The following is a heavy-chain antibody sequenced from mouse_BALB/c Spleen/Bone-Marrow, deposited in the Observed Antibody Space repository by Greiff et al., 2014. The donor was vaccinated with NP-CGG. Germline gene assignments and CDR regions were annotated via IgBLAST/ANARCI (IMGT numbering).Heavy chain of an antibody. CDR3: ARGEYYAMDY. CDR2: IDPANGNT. CDR1: GFNIKDTY. V-gene: IGHV14-3*02. Sequence: VQLQQSGAELVKPGASVKLSCTASGFNIKDTYMHWVKQRPEQGLEWIGRIDPANGNTKYDPKFQGKATITADTSSNTAYLQLSSLTSEDNAVYYGARGEYYAMDYWGRGTSVTVSS. J-gene: IGHJ4*01.